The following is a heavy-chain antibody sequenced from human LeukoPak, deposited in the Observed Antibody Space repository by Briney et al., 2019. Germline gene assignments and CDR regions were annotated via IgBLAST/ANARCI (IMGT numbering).Heavy chain of an antibody. J-gene: IGHJ4*02. Sequence: GGSLRLSCAASGFTFSDYYMNWIRQAPGKGLEWVSYISSSGGTIYYADSVKGRFTISRDNSKNTLYLQMNSLRAEDTAVYYCAKVGIQDYFDYWGQGTLVTVSS. V-gene: IGHV3-11*04. CDR2: ISSSGGTI. D-gene: IGHD5-18*01. CDR1: GFTFSDYY. CDR3: AKVGIQDYFDY.